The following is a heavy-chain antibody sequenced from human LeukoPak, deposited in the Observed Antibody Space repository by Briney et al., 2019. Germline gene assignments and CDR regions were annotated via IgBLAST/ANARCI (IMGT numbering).Heavy chain of an antibody. V-gene: IGHV1-18*01. CDR1: GYTFTSYG. CDR2: ISAYNGNT. J-gene: IGHJ5*02. D-gene: IGHD6-13*01. CDR3: ARDLESSSWYGWFDP. Sequence: ASVKVSCKASGYTFTSYGISWVRQAPGQGLEWMGWISAYNGNTNYAQKLQGRVTMTTATSTSTAYMELRSLRSDDTAVYYCARDLESSSWYGWFDPWGQGTLVTVSS.